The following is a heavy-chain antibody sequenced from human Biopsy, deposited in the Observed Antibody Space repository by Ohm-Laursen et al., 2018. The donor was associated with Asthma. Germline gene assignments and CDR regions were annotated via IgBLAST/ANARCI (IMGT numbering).Heavy chain of an antibody. J-gene: IGHJ6*02. CDR3: ARAVDYSHYYGVDV. CDR2: ISVYNGNT. CDR1: GYTFNSAG. V-gene: IGHV1-18*04. Sequence: SVKVSCKTSGYTFNSAGITWVRQTPGQGLEWMGWISVYNGNTKVAQKLQDRVTMITDTSTSTAYMELRSLRSDDTAVYFCARAVDYSHYYGVDVWGQGTTVTVS. D-gene: IGHD3-10*01.